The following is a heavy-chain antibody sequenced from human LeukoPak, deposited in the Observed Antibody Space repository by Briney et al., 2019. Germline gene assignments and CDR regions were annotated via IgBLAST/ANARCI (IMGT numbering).Heavy chain of an antibody. Sequence: LPGGSLRLSCAASGFTFSSYAMSWVRQAPGKGLEWVSAISGSGGSTYYADSVKGRFTISRDNSKNTLYLQMNSLRAEDTAVYYCAKEPPQLWFGEFLNDYWGQGTLVTVSS. CDR2: ISGSGGST. V-gene: IGHV3-23*01. D-gene: IGHD3-10*01. J-gene: IGHJ4*02. CDR3: AKEPPQLWFGEFLNDY. CDR1: GFTFSSYA.